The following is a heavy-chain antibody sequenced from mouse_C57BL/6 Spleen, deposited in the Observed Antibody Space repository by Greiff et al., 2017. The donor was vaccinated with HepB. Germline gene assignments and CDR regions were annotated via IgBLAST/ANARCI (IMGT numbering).Heavy chain of an antibody. J-gene: IGHJ4*01. CDR2: IDPSDSET. Sequence: QVQLQQPGAELVRPGSSVKLSCKASGYTFTSYWMHWVKQRPIQGLEWIGNIDPSDSETNYNQKFKDKATLTVDKSSSTAYMQLSSLTSEDSAVYYCASWDGYAMDYWGQGTSVTVSS. V-gene: IGHV1-52*01. D-gene: IGHD4-1*01. CDR3: ASWDGYAMDY. CDR1: GYTFTSYW.